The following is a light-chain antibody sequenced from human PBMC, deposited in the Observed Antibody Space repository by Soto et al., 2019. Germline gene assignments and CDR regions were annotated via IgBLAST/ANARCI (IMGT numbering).Light chain of an antibody. Sequence: EIVLTQSPGTLSLSPGEGATLSCRASQNVDSNYLAWYQQKPGQAPRIILFGASGRATGIPDRFSGSGSESDFTLTISSLEPEDFAVYYCQQRSYPITFGQGTRLEIK. V-gene: IGKV3-20*01. CDR1: QNVDSNY. J-gene: IGKJ5*01. CDR3: QQRSYPIT. CDR2: GAS.